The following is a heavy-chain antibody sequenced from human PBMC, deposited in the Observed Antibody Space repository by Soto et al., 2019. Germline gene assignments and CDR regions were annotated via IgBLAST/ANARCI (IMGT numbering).Heavy chain of an antibody. D-gene: IGHD6-13*01. Sequence: RGGSLRLSCAASGFTFSSYAMHWVRQAPGKGLEWVAVISYDGSNKYYADSVKGRFTISRDNSKNTLYLQMNSLRAEDTAVYYCEHLYLAAAGKRVSDYWGQGNLVTVSS. CDR3: EHLYLAAAGKRVSDY. V-gene: IGHV3-30-3*01. CDR1: GFTFSSYA. CDR2: ISYDGSNK. J-gene: IGHJ4*02.